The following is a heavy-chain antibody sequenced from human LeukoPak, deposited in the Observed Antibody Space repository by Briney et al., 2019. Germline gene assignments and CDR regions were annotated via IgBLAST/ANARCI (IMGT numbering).Heavy chain of an antibody. CDR2: IWYDGSNK. CDR3: AKDRGVRGVRRYFDY. D-gene: IGHD3-10*01. Sequence: GRSLRLSCAASGFTFSSYDMHWVRQAPGKGLEWVAVIWYDGSNKYYADSVKGRFTISRDNSKNTLYLQMNSLRAEDTAVYYCAKDRGVRGVRRYFDYWGQGTLVTVSS. J-gene: IGHJ4*02. V-gene: IGHV3-33*06. CDR1: GFTFSSYD.